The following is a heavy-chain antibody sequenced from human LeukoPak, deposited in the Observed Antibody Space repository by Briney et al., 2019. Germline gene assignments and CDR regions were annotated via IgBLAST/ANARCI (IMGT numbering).Heavy chain of an antibody. J-gene: IGHJ3*02. CDR1: GGSFSGYY. CDR3: AGGGYSSSWYRAFDI. CDR2: INHSGST. V-gene: IGHV4-34*01. D-gene: IGHD6-13*01. Sequence: SGTLSLTCAVYGGSFSGYYWSWIRQPPGKGLEWIGEINHSGSTNYNPSLKSRVTISVDTSKNQFSLKLSSVTAADTAVYYCAGGGYSSSWYRAFDIWGQGTMVTVSS.